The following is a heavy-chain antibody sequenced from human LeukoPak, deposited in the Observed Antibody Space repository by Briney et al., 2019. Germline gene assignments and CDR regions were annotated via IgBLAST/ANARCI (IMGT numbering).Heavy chain of an antibody. CDR3: AKSVDIDWFDP. CDR1: GYSISSGYY. CDR2: IYHSGST. V-gene: IGHV4-38-2*01. D-gene: IGHD2-2*03. Sequence: TSETLSLTCAVSGYSISSGYYWGWIRQPPGKGLEWIGSIYHSGSTYYNPSLKSRVTISVDTSKNQFSLKLSSVTAADTAVYDCAKSVDIDWFDPWGQGTLVTVSS. J-gene: IGHJ5*02.